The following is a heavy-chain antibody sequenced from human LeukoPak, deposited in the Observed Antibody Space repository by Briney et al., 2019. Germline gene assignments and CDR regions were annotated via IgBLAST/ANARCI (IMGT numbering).Heavy chain of an antibody. V-gene: IGHV3-48*02. D-gene: IGHD3-9*01. CDR3: ATDQRYAFDY. J-gene: IGHJ4*02. CDR2: ITSSSTTI. CDR1: GFTVSGNY. Sequence: GGSLRLSCAASGFTVSGNYMSWVRQAPGKGLEWVSYITSSSTTIYYADSVKGRVTISRDDGKNTLYLHMNSLRDDDTAVYYCATDQRYAFDYWGQGILVTVSS.